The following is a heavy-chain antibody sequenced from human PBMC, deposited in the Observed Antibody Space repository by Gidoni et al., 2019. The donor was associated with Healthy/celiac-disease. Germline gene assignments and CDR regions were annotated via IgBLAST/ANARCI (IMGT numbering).Heavy chain of an antibody. CDR3: SRAAGGYYYDSSGYYYPDY. CDR2: IKQDGSEK. J-gene: IGHJ4*02. V-gene: IGHV3-7*01. D-gene: IGHD3-22*01. Sequence: EVQLVESGGGLVQPGGSLRLSCAASGFTFSSYWMSWVRQAPGKGLEWVANIKQDGSEKYYVDSVKGRFTISRDNAKNSLYLQMNSLRAEDTAVYYCSRAAGGYYYDSSGYYYPDYWGQGTLVTVSS. CDR1: GFTFSSYW.